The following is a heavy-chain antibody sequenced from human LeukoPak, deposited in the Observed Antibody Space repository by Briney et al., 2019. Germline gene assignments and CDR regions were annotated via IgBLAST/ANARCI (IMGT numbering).Heavy chain of an antibody. V-gene: IGHV1-18*01. J-gene: IGHJ3*02. CDR3: ARDRARRTVTTDAFDI. CDR1: GYTFTSYG. Sequence: GASVKVSCKASGYTFTSYGISWVRQAPGQGLEWMGWISAYNGNTNYAQKLQGRVTMTTDTSTSTAYMELRSLRSDDTAVYYCARDRARRTVTTDAFDIWGQGTMVTVSS. CDR2: ISAYNGNT. D-gene: IGHD4-17*01.